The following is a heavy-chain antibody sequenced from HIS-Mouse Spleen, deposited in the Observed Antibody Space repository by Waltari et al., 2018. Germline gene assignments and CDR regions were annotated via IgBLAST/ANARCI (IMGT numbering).Heavy chain of an antibody. CDR3: ARGGPFQNDYGDYDWFDP. CDR1: GYTFTSYD. CDR2: MNPNSGNT. J-gene: IGHJ5*02. D-gene: IGHD4-17*01. V-gene: IGHV1-8*01. Sequence: QVQLVQSGAEVKKPGASVKVSCKASGYTFTSYDINWVRQATGQGLEWMGWMNPNSGNTGYAQKFQGRVTMTRNTSISTAYMELSSLRSEDTAVYYCARGGPFQNDYGDYDWFDPWGQGTLVTVSS.